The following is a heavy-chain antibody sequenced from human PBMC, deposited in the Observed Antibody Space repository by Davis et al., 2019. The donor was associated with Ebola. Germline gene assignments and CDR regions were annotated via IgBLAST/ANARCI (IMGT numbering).Heavy chain of an antibody. Sequence: ASVKVSCKASGYTFTSYYVYWVRQAPGQGLEWMGIINPSASSTTYAQKFQGRVTMTRDTSTSTVYMELSTLRSEDTAVYYCARDDYGDYWGQGTLVTVSS. CDR1: GYTFTSYY. J-gene: IGHJ4*02. CDR3: ARDDYGDY. V-gene: IGHV1-46*01. CDR2: INPSASST.